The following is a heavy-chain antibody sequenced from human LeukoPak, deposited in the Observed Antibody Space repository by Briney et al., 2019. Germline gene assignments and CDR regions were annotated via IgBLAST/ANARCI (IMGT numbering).Heavy chain of an antibody. V-gene: IGHV3-48*03. D-gene: IGHD2-2*01. CDR1: GFTFSSYE. CDR2: ISSAYTI. J-gene: IGHJ4*02. CDR3: ARGYCSSTSCYDVWRPLDY. Sequence: PGGSLRLSCAASGFTFSSYEMNWVRQAPGKGLEWVSYISSAYTIYYADSVKGRFTISRDNSKNTLYLQMNSLRAEDTAVYYCARGYCSSTSCYDVWRPLDYWGQGTLVTVSS.